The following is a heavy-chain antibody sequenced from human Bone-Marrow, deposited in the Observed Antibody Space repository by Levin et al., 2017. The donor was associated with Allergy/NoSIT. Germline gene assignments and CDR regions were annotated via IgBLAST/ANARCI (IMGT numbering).Heavy chain of an antibody. Sequence: GGSLRLSCAASGFTFSSYEMNWVRQAPGKGLEWVSYISSSGSTIYYADSVKGRFTISRDNAKNSLYLQMNSLRAEDTAVYYCATKFGGGYCSSTSCYDDAFDSWGQGTMVTVSS. CDR2: ISSSGSTI. J-gene: IGHJ3*02. D-gene: IGHD2-2*01. CDR3: ATKFGGGYCSSTSCYDDAFDS. V-gene: IGHV3-48*03. CDR1: GFTFSSYE.